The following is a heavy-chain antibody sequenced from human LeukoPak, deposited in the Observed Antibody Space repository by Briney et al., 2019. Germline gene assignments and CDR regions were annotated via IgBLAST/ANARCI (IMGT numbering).Heavy chain of an antibody. CDR3: AKDREDMTNYFDY. V-gene: IGHV3-64*01. CDR2: ISSNGDRS. Sequence: GGSLRLSCAASGFSINTYAMHWVRQAPGKGLECVSGISSNGDRSYYANSVKGRFIISRDNSKNTLYLQMNSLRAEDTAVYYCAKDREDMTNYFDYWGQGTLATVSS. J-gene: IGHJ4*02. D-gene: IGHD3-10*01. CDR1: GFSINTYA.